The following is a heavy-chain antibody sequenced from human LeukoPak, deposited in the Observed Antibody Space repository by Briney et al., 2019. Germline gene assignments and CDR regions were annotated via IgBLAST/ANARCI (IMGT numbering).Heavy chain of an antibody. CDR2: IIPTFGTA. V-gene: IGHV1-69*01. Sequence: GSSVKVSCKASGGTFSSYAISWVRQAPGQGLEWMGGIIPTFGTANYAQKFQGRVTITADESTSTAYMELSSLRSEDTAVYYCARARGSGSYYAAFDIWGQGTMVTVSS. CDR1: GGTFSSYA. J-gene: IGHJ3*02. D-gene: IGHD3-10*01. CDR3: ARARGSGSYYAAFDI.